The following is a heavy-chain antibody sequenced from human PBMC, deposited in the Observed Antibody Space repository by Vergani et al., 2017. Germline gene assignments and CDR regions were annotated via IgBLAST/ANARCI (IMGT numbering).Heavy chain of an antibody. CDR1: GYSFTSFW. V-gene: IGHV5-10-1*03. CDR2: IDPSDSYT. D-gene: IGHD1-26*01. J-gene: IGHJ4*02. CDR3: ARHFVGATPDFDY. Sequence: EVQLVQSGAEVKKPGESLRISCKGSGYSFTSFWISWVRQMPGKGLEWMGRIDPSDSYTNYSPSFQGHVTISADKSISTAYLHWSSLKASDTAMYYCARHFVGATPDFDYWGQGTLVTGSS.